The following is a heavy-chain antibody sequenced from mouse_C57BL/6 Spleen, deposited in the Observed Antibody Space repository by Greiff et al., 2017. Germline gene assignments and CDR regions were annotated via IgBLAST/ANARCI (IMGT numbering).Heavy chain of an antibody. CDR1: GFSLTSYG. J-gene: IGHJ4*01. CDR2: IWSDGST. D-gene: IGHD2-4*01. CDR3: ARHGDYDGGLYCYAMGY. V-gene: IGHV2-6-1*01. Sequence: VQGVESGPGLVAPSQSLSITCTVSGFSLTSYGVHWVRQPPGKGLEWLVVIWSDGSTTYNSALKSRLSNSKDNSNSQVFLKMSSLQTDDTAMYYCARHGDYDGGLYCYAMGYWGQGASVTVSS.